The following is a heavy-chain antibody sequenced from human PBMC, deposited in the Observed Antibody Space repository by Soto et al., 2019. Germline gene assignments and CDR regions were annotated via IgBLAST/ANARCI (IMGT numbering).Heavy chain of an antibody. D-gene: IGHD5-18*01. V-gene: IGHV1-69*13. CDR1: GEAFSSYA. Sequence: SMKLPCKASGEAFSSYALSWVRQAPGQGLEWMGGIIPIFGTANYAQKFQGRVTITADESTSTAYMELSSLRSEDTAVYYCARDGYSRRLDPWGQGTLVTVSS. J-gene: IGHJ5*02. CDR2: IIPIFGTA. CDR3: ARDGYSRRLDP.